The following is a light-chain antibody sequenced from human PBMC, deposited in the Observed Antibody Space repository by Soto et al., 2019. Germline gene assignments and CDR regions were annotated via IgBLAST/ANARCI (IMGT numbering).Light chain of an antibody. CDR2: DVS. J-gene: IGLJ1*01. Sequence: QSALTQPASVSGSPGQSITISCTGTSSDVGGYNYVSWYQQHPGNAPKLMIYDVSDRPSGVSNRFSGSKSGNTASLTISGLQAEDEADYYCSSYTCSSTLAGVFGTGTKVTVL. V-gene: IGLV2-14*01. CDR3: SSYTCSSTLAGV. CDR1: SSDVGGYNY.